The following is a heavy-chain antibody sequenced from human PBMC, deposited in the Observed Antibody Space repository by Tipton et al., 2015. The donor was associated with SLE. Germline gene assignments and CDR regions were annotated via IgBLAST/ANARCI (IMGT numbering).Heavy chain of an antibody. Sequence: TLSLTCTVSGGSISSYYWAWIRQPPGKGVEWIGEINHRGSTNYNPSLKSRVTISVDTSKNQFSLKLNSVTAADTALYYCAREGGSGTYQASGFDYWGQGTLVTVSS. V-gene: IGHV4-34*01. D-gene: IGHD3-10*01. J-gene: IGHJ4*02. CDR1: GGSISSYY. CDR3: AREGGSGTYQASGFDY. CDR2: INHRGST.